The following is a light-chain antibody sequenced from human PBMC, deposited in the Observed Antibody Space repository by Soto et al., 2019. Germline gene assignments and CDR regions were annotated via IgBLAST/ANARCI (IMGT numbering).Light chain of an antibody. J-gene: IGKJ1*01. CDR2: GAS. CDR1: QSVSSNY. Sequence: IVLTQSPGTLSLSPGGRATLSCRAGQSVSSNYLAWYRQKPGQAPRLLIYGASSRATGIPDRFSGSGSGTDFTLTISRLEPEDFAVYYCQQYGSSGTFGQGTKVDIK. CDR3: QQYGSSGT. V-gene: IGKV3-20*01.